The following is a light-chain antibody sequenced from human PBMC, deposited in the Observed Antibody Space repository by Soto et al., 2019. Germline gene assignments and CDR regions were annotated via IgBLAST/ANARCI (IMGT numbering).Light chain of an antibody. CDR3: QQYDNLPPT. J-gene: IGKJ1*01. Sequence: EIVLTQSPATLSLSPGERATLSCRASQSVSSYLAWFQQKPGQAPRLLIYGASNRAAGIPARFSGSGSGTDFTLTISSLEPEDFATYYCQQYDNLPPTFGQGTKVEIK. CDR2: GAS. CDR1: QSVSSY. V-gene: IGKV3-11*01.